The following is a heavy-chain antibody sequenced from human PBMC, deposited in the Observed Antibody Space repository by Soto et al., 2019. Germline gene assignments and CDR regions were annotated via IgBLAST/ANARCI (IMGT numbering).Heavy chain of an antibody. CDR3: ARAGYNSSYHNCFDP. Sequence: QVQLVQSGAEVKKPGSSVKVSCKASGGTFSSYAISWVRHAPGQGLEWMGGIITMYGTANYAQKFHGRLTIIADNTTSTAYMGLSSLRSEGTGVYYCARAGYNSSYHNCFDPWGQGPLVTVSS. J-gene: IGHJ5*02. CDR2: IITMYGTA. CDR1: GGTFSSYA. V-gene: IGHV1-69*06. D-gene: IGHD1-20*01.